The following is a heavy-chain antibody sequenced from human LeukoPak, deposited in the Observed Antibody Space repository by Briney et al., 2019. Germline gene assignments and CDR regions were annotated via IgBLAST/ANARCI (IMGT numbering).Heavy chain of an antibody. CDR1: GFTFNNYA. CDR2: ISGSGGST. D-gene: IGHD1-26*01. J-gene: IGHJ4*02. V-gene: IGHV3-23*01. CDR3: AKYGVEGATTLSRFDY. Sequence: PGGSLRLSCAASGFTFNNYAMSWVRQAPGKGLEWVSAISGSGGSTYYGDPVKGRFTISRDNSKRILYLQMNSLRAEDTAVYFCAKYGVEGATTLSRFDYWGQGILVTVSS.